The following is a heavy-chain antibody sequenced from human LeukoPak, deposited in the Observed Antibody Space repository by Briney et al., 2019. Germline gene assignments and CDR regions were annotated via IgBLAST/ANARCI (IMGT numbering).Heavy chain of an antibody. CDR2: ISGSGGST. D-gene: IGHD3-3*01. CDR1: GFTFSSYA. V-gene: IGHV3-23*01. CDR3: ATFLLRSLAY. Sequence: PGGALRRSCSASGFTFSSYAMSWVRPAPGKGLEWVSAISGSGGSTYYADSVKGRFTISRDNSKNTLYLQMNSLRAGDTAVYYCATFLLRSLAYWGQGTLVTVSS. J-gene: IGHJ4*02.